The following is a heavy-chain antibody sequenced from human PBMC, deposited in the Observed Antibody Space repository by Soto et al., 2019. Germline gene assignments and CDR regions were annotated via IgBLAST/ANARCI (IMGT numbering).Heavy chain of an antibody. Sequence: ASETLCLTCTVSGGSISSYYWSWIRQPPGKGLEWIGYINYSGSINYNPSLKSRVTFSIDTSTNQFSLKLSFVTAADTAVYYCARSLSGSYYTYWGQGTQVTVSS. CDR1: GGSISSYY. CDR2: INYSGSI. D-gene: IGHD3-10*01. J-gene: IGHJ4*02. V-gene: IGHV4-59*01. CDR3: ARSLSGSYYTY.